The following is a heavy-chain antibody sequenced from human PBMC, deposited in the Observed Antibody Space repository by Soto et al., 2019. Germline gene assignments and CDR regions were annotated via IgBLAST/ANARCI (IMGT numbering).Heavy chain of an antibody. CDR2: IIPILGIA. Sequence: QVQLVQSGAEVKKPGSSVKVSCKASGGTFSSYTISWVRQAPGQGLEWMGRIIPILGIANYAQKFQGRVTITADKSTSTAYMELSSLRSEDTAVYYCASCGVSCLTHWYFDLWGRGTLVTVSS. V-gene: IGHV1-69*02. D-gene: IGHD2-15*01. CDR1: GGTFSSYT. CDR3: ASCGVSCLTHWYFDL. J-gene: IGHJ2*01.